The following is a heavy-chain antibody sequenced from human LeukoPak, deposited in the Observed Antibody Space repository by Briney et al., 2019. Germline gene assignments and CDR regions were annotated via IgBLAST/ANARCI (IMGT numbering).Heavy chain of an antibody. CDR1: GGSISSSNW. D-gene: IGHD3-10*01. Sequence: PSETLSLTCAVSGGSISSSNWWSWVRQPPGKGLEWIGEIYHSGSTNYNPSLKSRVTISVDKSKNQFSLKLSSVTAADTAVYYCASLVSPYYGSSYWGQGTLVTVSS. CDR2: IYHSGST. CDR3: ASLVSPYYGSSY. J-gene: IGHJ4*02. V-gene: IGHV4-4*02.